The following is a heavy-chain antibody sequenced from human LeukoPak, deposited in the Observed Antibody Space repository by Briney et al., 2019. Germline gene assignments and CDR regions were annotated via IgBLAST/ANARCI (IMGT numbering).Heavy chain of an antibody. CDR2: IWYDGSNK. J-gene: IGHJ3*02. CDR3: ASLWGYCSGGSCYPQARDAFDI. Sequence: GRSLRLSCAASGFTFSSYGMHWARQAPGKGLEWVAVIWYDGSNKYYADSVKGRFTISRDNSKNTLYLQMNSLRAEDTAVYYCASLWGYCSGGSCYPQARDAFDIWGQGTMVTVSS. D-gene: IGHD2-15*01. CDR1: GFTFSSYG. V-gene: IGHV3-33*01.